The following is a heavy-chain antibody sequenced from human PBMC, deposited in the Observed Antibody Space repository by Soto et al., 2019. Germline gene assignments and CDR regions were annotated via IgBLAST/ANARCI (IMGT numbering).Heavy chain of an antibody. Sequence: GGSLRLSCAASGFTFSSYEMNWVRQAPGKGLEWVSYISSSGSTIYYADSVKGRFTISRDNAKNSLYLQMNSLRAEDTAVYYCARDCTNGVCYTGYYYYGMDVWGQGTTVTVSS. J-gene: IGHJ6*02. D-gene: IGHD2-8*01. V-gene: IGHV3-48*03. CDR1: GFTFSSYE. CDR3: ARDCTNGVCYTGYYYYGMDV. CDR2: ISSSGSTI.